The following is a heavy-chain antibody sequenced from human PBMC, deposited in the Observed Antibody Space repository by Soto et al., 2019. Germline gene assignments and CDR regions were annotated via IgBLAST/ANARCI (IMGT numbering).Heavy chain of an antibody. Sequence: GGSLRLSCAASGFTFSSYGMHWVRQAPGKGLEWVAVISYDGSKKYYTDSVKGRFTISRDNSKNTLYLEVNSLRVEDTAVYYCAKGWSYFDYWGQGTLVTVSS. CDR3: AKGWSYFDY. D-gene: IGHD6-13*01. CDR2: ISYDGSKK. V-gene: IGHV3-30*18. J-gene: IGHJ4*02. CDR1: GFTFSSYG.